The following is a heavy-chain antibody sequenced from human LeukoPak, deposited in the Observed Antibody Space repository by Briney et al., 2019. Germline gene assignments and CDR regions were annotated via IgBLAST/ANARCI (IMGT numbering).Heavy chain of an antibody. CDR3: ARDSGFPGYFDL. CDR2: IYYSGST. V-gene: IGHV4-61*08. Sequence: SQTLSLTCTVSGGSISSGDYYWSWIRQPPGKGLEWIGYIYYSGSTNYNPSLKSRVTISVDTSKNQFSLKLSSVTAADTAVYYCARDSGFPGYFDLWGRGTLVTVSS. CDR1: GGSISSGDYY. D-gene: IGHD6-25*01. J-gene: IGHJ2*01.